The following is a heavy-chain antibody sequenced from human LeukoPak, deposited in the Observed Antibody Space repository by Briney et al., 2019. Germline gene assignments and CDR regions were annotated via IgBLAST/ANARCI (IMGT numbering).Heavy chain of an antibody. V-gene: IGHV1-2*02. CDR2: INPNTGAT. CDR1: GYTFTGYY. Sequence: ASVKVSCKPSGYTFTGYYLHWVRQAPGQALEWMGWINPNTGATVYAQKFQGRVTMSRDTSISTAYMDLSSLGSDDTAVYYCARDRVGSGWPRPFYFEFWGQGTLVTVSS. CDR3: ARDRVGSGWPRPFYFEF. J-gene: IGHJ4*02. D-gene: IGHD6-19*01.